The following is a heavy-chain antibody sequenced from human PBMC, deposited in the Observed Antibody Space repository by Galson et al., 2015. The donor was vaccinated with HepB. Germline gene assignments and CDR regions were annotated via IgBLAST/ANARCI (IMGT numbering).Heavy chain of an antibody. Sequence: SLRLSCAASGFTFGDYAMHWVRQAPGKGLEWVAGIRCDRGNKYYADSVRGRFTISRDNAKNTLYLQMNSLRAEDTAVYYCARGVGSSSCFAPGDYWGQGTLVTVSS. V-gene: IGHV3-30*04. J-gene: IGHJ4*02. CDR2: IRCDRGNK. CDR1: GFTFGDYA. CDR3: ARGVGSSSCFAPGDY. D-gene: IGHD2-15*01.